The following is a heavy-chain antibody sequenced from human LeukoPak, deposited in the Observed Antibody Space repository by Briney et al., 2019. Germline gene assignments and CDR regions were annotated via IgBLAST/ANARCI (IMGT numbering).Heavy chain of an antibody. V-gene: IGHV3-48*03. CDR2: IGSSGRTV. CDR3: ARGSRFGVVGRDAFDI. D-gene: IGHD3-3*01. J-gene: IGHJ3*02. CDR1: GFTFSAYE. Sequence: GGSLRLSCAASGFTFSAYEMNWVRQAPGKGLEWVSYIGSSGRTVYYADSVKGRFTISRDNAKNSLYLQVNSLRAEDTAVYYCARGSRFGVVGRDAFDIWGQGTVVTVSS.